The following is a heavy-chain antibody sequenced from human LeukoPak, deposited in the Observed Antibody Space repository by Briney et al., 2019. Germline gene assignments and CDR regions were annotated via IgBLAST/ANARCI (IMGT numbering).Heavy chain of an antibody. Sequence: GGSLRFSCAASGFTFSLYWMNWVRRAPGKGLEWVANIKQDGSEKNYVDSVKGRFTISRDNAKNSLYLQMNNLRVEDTAMYYCAGGTGFIIKDWGQGTLVTVSS. CDR1: GFTFSLYW. CDR3: AGGTGFIIKD. D-gene: IGHD3-9*01. CDR2: IKQDGSEK. V-gene: IGHV3-7*03. J-gene: IGHJ4*02.